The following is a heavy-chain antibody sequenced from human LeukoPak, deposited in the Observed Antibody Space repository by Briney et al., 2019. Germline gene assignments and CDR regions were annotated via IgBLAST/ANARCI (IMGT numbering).Heavy chain of an antibody. D-gene: IGHD5-18*01. Sequence: GGSLRLSCAASGFTFSSYAMSWVRQAPGKGLEWVSTISGSGGSTYYADYVKGRFTISRDNSKNTLYLQMNSLRAEDTAVYYCARARRPNSGEAMVREPFWFDPWGQGTLVTVSS. V-gene: IGHV3-23*01. CDR2: ISGSGGST. CDR3: ARARRPNSGEAMVREPFWFDP. J-gene: IGHJ5*02. CDR1: GFTFSSYA.